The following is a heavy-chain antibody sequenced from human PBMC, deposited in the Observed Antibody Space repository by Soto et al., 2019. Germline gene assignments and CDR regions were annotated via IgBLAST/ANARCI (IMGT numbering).Heavy chain of an antibody. Sequence: EVQLVESGGGLVQPGGSLRLSCAAYGFTFSTYWMTWVRQAPGKGLEWVANIKEDGSDKNYMDSVKGRFTISRDNAKNSLYLQMNSLRVEDTALYYCARGGSESDYWGQGTLVIVSS. V-gene: IGHV3-7*01. J-gene: IGHJ4*02. CDR3: ARGGSESDY. CDR1: GFTFSTYW. CDR2: IKEDGSDK.